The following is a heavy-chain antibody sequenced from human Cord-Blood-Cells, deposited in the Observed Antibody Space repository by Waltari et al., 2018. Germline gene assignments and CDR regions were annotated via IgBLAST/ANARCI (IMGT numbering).Heavy chain of an antibody. Sequence: QLQLQESGPGLVKPSETLSLTCTVSGGSISSSCYYWGWIRQPPGKGLEWIGSIYYSGSTYYNPSLKSRVTISVDTSKNQFSLKLSSVTAADTAVYYCARRGAARPFDYWGQGTLVTVSS. CDR1: GGSISSSCYY. J-gene: IGHJ4*02. D-gene: IGHD6-6*01. CDR3: ARRGAARPFDY. V-gene: IGHV4-39*01. CDR2: IYYSGST.